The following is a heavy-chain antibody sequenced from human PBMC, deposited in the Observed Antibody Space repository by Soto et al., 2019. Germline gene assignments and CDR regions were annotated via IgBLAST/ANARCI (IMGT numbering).Heavy chain of an antibody. V-gene: IGHV3-66*01. J-gene: IGHJ4*02. CDR3: ARDQAWACIGGSCYVY. D-gene: IGHD2-15*01. CDR2: IYSGGST. CDR1: GFTVSSNY. Sequence: GGSLRLSCAASGFTVSSNYMSWVLQAPGKGLEWVSVIYSGGSTYYADSVKGRFTISRDNSKNTLYLQMNSLRAEDTAVYYCARDQAWACIGGSCYVYWGQETLVTVSS.